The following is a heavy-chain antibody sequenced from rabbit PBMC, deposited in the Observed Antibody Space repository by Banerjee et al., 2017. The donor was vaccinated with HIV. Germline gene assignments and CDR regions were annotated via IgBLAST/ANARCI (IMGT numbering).Heavy chain of an antibody. CDR1: GFTLSSYW. D-gene: IGHD1-1*01. CDR3: ARVASSSGYRYYGMDL. Sequence: QEQLVESGGGLVQPEGSLTLTCKASGFTLSSYWMRWVRQATGKGLDWIAYIYPDYGSTDYAPWVNGRFTISLDNAQNTVFLQMTSLTAADTATYFCARVASSSGYRYYGMDLGGPGTLVTVS. CDR2: IYPDYGST. J-gene: IGHJ6*01. V-gene: IGHV1S47*01.